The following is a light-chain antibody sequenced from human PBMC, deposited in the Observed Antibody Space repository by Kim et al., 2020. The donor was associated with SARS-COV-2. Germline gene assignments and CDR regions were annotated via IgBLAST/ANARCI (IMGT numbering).Light chain of an antibody. J-gene: IGLJ2*01. Sequence: GQKINISCSGTISNIGSYYVYWYQQLPGTAPNLLIYRNDQRPSGLPGRFSGSKSDTSASLAISGLRSEDEADYHCAAWDDSLSGLVFGGGTKLTVL. CDR1: ISNIGSYY. CDR3: AAWDDSLSGLV. CDR2: RND. V-gene: IGLV1-47*01.